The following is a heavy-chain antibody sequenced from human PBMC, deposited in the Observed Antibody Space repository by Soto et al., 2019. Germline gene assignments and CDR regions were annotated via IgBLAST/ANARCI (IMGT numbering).Heavy chain of an antibody. V-gene: IGHV1-2*04. CDR1: GYTFTGYY. CDR2: INPNSGGT. J-gene: IGHJ5*02. Sequence: ASVKVSFKASGYTFTGYYMHWVRQAPGQGLEWMGWINPNSGGTNYAQKFQGWVTMTRDTSISTAYMELSRLRSDDTVVYYCARDLDYYDSSGQFDPWGQGTLVTVSS. CDR3: ARDLDYYDSSGQFDP. D-gene: IGHD3-22*01.